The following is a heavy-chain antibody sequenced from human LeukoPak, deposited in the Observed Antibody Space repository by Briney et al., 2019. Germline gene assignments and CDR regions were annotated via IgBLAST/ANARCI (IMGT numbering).Heavy chain of an antibody. V-gene: IGHV3-21*01. CDR1: GFTFSSFE. Sequence: GGSLRLSCAASGFTFSSFEMNWVRQAPGKGLEWVSSISSSSSYIYYADSVKGRFTISRDNAKNSLYLQMNSLRAEDTAVYYCARDIATEKYFDYWGQGTLVTVSS. CDR3: ARDIATEKYFDY. CDR2: ISSSSSYI. D-gene: IGHD1-26*01. J-gene: IGHJ4*02.